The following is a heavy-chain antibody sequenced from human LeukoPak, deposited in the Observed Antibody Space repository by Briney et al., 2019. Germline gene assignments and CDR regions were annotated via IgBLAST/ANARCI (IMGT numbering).Heavy chain of an antibody. CDR2: MNPNSGNT. CDR3: ARSYGSGIYYYYYYMDV. J-gene: IGHJ6*03. Sequence: ASVKVSCTASGYTFTSYDINWVRQATGQGLEWMGWMNPNSGNTGYAQKFQGRVTMTRNTSISTAYMELSSLRSEDTAVYYCARSYGSGIYYYYYYMDVWGKGTRSPSP. D-gene: IGHD3-10*01. V-gene: IGHV1-8*01. CDR1: GYTFTSYD.